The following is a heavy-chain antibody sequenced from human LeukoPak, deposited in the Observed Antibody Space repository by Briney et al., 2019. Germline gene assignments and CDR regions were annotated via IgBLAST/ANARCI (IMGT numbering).Heavy chain of an antibody. D-gene: IGHD3-10*01. V-gene: IGHV1-24*01. CDR1: GYTLTELS. CDR3: ATVGGRYYGSGSPYYFDY. CDR2: FDPEDGET. Sequence: ASVKVSCKVSGYTLTELSMHWVRQAPGKGLEWMGGFDPEDGETIYAQKFQGRVTMTEDTSTDTAYMELSSLRSEDTAVYYCATVGGRYYGSGSPYYFDYWGQGTLVTVSS. J-gene: IGHJ4*02.